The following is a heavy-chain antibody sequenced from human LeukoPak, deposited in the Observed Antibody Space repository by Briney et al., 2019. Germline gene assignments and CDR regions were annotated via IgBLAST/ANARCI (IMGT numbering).Heavy chain of an antibody. CDR1: GFSFSDYG. D-gene: IGHD3-9*01. V-gene: IGHV3-30*02. CDR2: IRYNGNDK. CDR3: AKLGATSPYYDILTGYDPLDY. J-gene: IGHJ4*02. Sequence: GGSLRLSCAASGFSFSDYGMLWVRQAPGKGLEWVALIRYNGNDKYYDDSVKGRFTISRDNSKNTLYLQMNSLRAEDTAVYYCAKLGATSPYYDILTGYDPLDYWGQGTLVTVSS.